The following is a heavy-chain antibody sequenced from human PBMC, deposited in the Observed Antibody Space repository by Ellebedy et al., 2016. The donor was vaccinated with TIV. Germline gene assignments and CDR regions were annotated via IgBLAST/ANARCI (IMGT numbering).Heavy chain of an antibody. J-gene: IGHJ4*02. CDR3: AKGSSSGFNYDRVGFEY. D-gene: IGHD3-16*01. CDR1: GFTFSAFA. V-gene: IGHV3-23*01. CDR2: INADGSST. Sequence: GGSLRLSCVASGFTFSAFAIHWVRQPPGRGLEWLSVINADGSSTDHADSVKGRFIITRDNSKNTLYLQMNRLRTDDTAVYYCAKGSSSGFNYDRVGFEYWGQGTLVTVPS.